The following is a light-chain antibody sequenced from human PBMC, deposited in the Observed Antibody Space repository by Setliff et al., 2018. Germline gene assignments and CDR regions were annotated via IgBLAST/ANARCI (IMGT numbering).Light chain of an antibody. Sequence: QAVLPQVSSLTVSPGGTVTLTCGSSTGAVTNSHYPYWFQQKPGQDPRTLIYDTSISHSWTPARFSGSLLGGKAALTLSGAQPEDEDEYFCRFAYGGFGVFGGGTKVTVL. CDR2: DTS. V-gene: IGLV7-46*01. J-gene: IGLJ3*02. CDR3: RFAYGGFGV. CDR1: TGAVTNSHY.